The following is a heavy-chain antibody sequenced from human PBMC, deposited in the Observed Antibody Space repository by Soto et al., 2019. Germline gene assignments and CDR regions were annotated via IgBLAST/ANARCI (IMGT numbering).Heavy chain of an antibody. Sequence: QVPLVESGGSVVQPGTSLRLSCVGSGFTFRSYVIHWVRQAPGKGLEWVALTSYDGSNKYYAVSVKGRFTISRDNSRNTVDLQMDSLRLEDTALYYCARWGTTGGLDVWGQGTLVSVSS. CDR1: GFTFRSYV. V-gene: IGHV3-30*19. J-gene: IGHJ4*02. D-gene: IGHD3-16*01. CDR3: ARWGTTGGLDV. CDR2: TSYDGSNK.